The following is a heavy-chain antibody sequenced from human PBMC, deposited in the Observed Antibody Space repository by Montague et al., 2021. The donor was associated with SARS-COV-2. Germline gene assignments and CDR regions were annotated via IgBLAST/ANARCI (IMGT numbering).Heavy chain of an antibody. V-gene: IGHV4-34*01. J-gene: IGHJ6*02. CDR3: ARGLPVTTLYYYYGMDV. Sequence: SETLSLTCAVYGGSFSGHYWSWIRQPPGKGLEWIGEINHSGSTNYNPSLKSRDTISVDTSKNQFSLKLSSVTAADTAVYYCARGLPVTTLYYYYGMDVWGQGTPVTVSS. CDR1: GGSFSGHY. D-gene: IGHD4-11*01. CDR2: INHSGST.